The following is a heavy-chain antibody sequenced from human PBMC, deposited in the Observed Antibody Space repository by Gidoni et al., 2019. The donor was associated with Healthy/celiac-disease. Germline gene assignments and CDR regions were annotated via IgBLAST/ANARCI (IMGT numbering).Heavy chain of an antibody. J-gene: IGHJ4*02. D-gene: IGHD5-18*01. Sequence: EVQLLESGGGLVQPGGSLRLSCAASGFTFSSYAMSWVRQAPGKGLEWVSAISGSGGSTYYADSVKGRFTISRDNSKNTLYLQMNSLRAEDTAVYYCAKGGIQLWLRQPPFDYWGQGTLVTVSS. V-gene: IGHV3-23*01. CDR3: AKGGIQLWLRQPPFDY. CDR1: GFTFSSYA. CDR2: ISGSGGST.